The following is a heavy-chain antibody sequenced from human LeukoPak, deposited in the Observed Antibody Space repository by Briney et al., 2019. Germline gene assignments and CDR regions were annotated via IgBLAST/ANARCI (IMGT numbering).Heavy chain of an antibody. D-gene: IGHD2-2*01. CDR2: ISYDGSNK. J-gene: IGHJ6*02. V-gene: IGHV3-30*18. Sequence: GGSLRLSCAASGFTFSRYGMHWVRQAPGKGLEWEAVISYDGSNKYYADSVKGRFTISRDNSKNTLYLQMNSLRAEDTAVYYYAKDRVVLADQNYYYYGMDVWGQGTTVTVSS. CDR1: GFTFSRYG. CDR3: AKDRVVLADQNYYYYGMDV.